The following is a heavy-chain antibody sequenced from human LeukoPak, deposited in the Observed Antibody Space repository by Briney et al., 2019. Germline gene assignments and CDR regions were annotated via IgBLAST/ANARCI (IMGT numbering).Heavy chain of an antibody. D-gene: IGHD2-21*02. Sequence: ASVKVSCKASGYTFTDLTEYYIHWVRQAPGQGLEWMGWINPNNGGTKYAQKFQGRVTMTRDMSMNTAYMELSSLTSDDTAVYYCARVGRGDWYYFDYWGQGTLVTVSS. CDR2: INPNNGGT. CDR1: GYTFTDLTEYY. J-gene: IGHJ4*02. CDR3: ARVGRGDWYYFDY. V-gene: IGHV1-2*02.